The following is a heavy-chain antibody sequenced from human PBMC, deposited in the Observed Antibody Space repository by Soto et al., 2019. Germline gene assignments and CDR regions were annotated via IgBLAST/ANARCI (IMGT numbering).Heavy chain of an antibody. CDR3: ASGTRPRPS. Sequence: PSETLSLTCAVNDGAFTGYYWSWIRQPPGKGLEWIGEIDHTGSTNYNSSLKERITFSVDRSKHQFSLKLTSVTAADTGVYYCASGTRPRPSWGQGTLVTVSS. CDR1: DGAFTGYY. J-gene: IGHJ5*01. CDR2: IDHTGST. V-gene: IGHV4-34*01. D-gene: IGHD1-1*01.